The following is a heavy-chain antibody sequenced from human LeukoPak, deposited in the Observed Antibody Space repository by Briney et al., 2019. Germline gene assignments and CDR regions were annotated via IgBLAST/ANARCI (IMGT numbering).Heavy chain of an antibody. CDR2: INQDGSEK. Sequence: GGSLRLSCAASGFIFSRYWMSWVRQAPGKGPEWVASINQDGSEKYYVDSVKGRFTISRDNAKNSLYLQMNSLRAEDTAVYYCVRALVVVAACWFDPWGQGTLVTVSS. V-gene: IGHV3-7*05. D-gene: IGHD2-15*01. J-gene: IGHJ5*02. CDR3: VRALVVVAACWFDP. CDR1: GFIFSRYW.